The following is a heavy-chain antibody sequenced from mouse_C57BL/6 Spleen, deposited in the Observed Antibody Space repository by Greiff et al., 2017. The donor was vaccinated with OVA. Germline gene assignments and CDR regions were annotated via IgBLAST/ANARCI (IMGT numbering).Heavy chain of an antibody. Sequence: QVQLQQPGAELVMPGASVKLSCKASGYTFTSYWMHWVKQRPGQGLEWIGEIDPSDSYTNYNQKFKGKSTLTVDKSSSTAYMQLSSLTSEDSAVYYCARSYGNYADYWGQGTTLTVSS. CDR2: IDPSDSYT. J-gene: IGHJ2*01. CDR1: GYTFTSYW. D-gene: IGHD2-1*01. V-gene: IGHV1-69*01. CDR3: ARSYGNYADY.